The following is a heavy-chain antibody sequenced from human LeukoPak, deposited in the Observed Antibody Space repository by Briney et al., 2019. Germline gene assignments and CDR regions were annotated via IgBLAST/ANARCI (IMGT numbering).Heavy chain of an antibody. CDR2: ISTSGSAM. J-gene: IGHJ4*02. D-gene: IGHD1-26*01. CDR3: ASSGSYRFDY. CDR1: GFTFSRYT. V-gene: IGHV3-48*02. Sequence: GGSLRLSCAASGFTFSRYTMNWVRQAPGKGLEWVSHISTSGSAMYYADSVKGRFTISRDNAKDSLYLQMNSLRDEDTAVYYCASSGSYRFDYWDQGTLVTVSS.